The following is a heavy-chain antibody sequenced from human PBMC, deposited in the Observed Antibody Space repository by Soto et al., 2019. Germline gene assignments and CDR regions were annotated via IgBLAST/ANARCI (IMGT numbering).Heavy chain of an antibody. CDR2: IYHSGST. CDR3: ARSHFRSGSYYNEEDWFDP. CDR1: GGSISSGGYS. D-gene: IGHD3-10*01. Sequence: SETLSLTCAVSGGSISSGGYSWSWIRQPPGKGLEWIGYIYHSGSTYYNPSLKSRVTISVDRSKNQFSLKLSSVTAADTAVYYCARSHFRSGSYYNEEDWFDPWGQGTLVTVSS. J-gene: IGHJ5*02. V-gene: IGHV4-30-2*01.